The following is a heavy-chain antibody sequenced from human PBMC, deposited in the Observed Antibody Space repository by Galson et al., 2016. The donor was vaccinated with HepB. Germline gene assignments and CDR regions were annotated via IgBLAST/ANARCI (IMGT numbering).Heavy chain of an antibody. D-gene: IGHD1-1*01. J-gene: IGHJ5*02. CDR3: ARGRYGTVAVDL. CDR2: FSSNGVTR. V-gene: IGHV3-30-3*01. CDR1: GFTLRSYA. Sequence: SLRLSCAASGFTLRSYAMHWVRQSPDKRLEWVTIFSSNGVTRNYAPSARGRFTVSKDDSKNVVYLQMDSLTPDDTAIYFCARGRYGTVAVDLWGQGALVGVSA.